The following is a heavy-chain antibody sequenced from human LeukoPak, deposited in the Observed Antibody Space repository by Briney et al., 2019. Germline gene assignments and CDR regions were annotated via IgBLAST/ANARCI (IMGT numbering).Heavy chain of an antibody. Sequence: SETLSLTCGVYGGSFSGYYWSWIRQSPGKGLEWIGYIYYSGSTNYNPSLKSRVTISVDTSKNQFSLKLSSVTAADTAVYYCARDPGGGWFDPWGQGTLVTVSS. V-gene: IGHV4-59*01. J-gene: IGHJ5*02. CDR3: ARDPGGGWFDP. CDR1: GGSFSGYY. CDR2: IYYSGST. D-gene: IGHD4-23*01.